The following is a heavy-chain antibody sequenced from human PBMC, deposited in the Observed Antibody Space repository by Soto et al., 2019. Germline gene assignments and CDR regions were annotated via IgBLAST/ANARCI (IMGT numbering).Heavy chain of an antibody. D-gene: IGHD6-6*01. CDR1: GYTFTGYY. V-gene: IGHV1-2*04. Sequence: GASVKVSCKASGYTFTGYYMHWVRQAPGQGLEWMGWINPNSGGTNYAQKFQGWVTMTRDTSISTAYMELSRLRSDDTAVYYCAREVVSSSSSSDYYYGMDVWGQGTTVTVSS. CDR3: AREVVSSSSSSDYYYGMDV. J-gene: IGHJ6*02. CDR2: INPNSGGT.